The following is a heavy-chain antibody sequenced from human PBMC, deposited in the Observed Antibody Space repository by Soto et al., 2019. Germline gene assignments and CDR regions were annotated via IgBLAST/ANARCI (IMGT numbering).Heavy chain of an antibody. D-gene: IGHD6-19*01. J-gene: IGHJ5*02. CDR3: ARQPGIAVAANYGNWFDP. V-gene: IGHV4-39*01. CDR1: GGSISSSSYY. Sequence: QLQLQESGPGLVKPSETLSLTCTVSGGSISSSSYYWGWIRQPPGKGLEWIGSIYYSGSAYYNTSPESRDTISVDTSKNQFSLTLSSVTAADTAVYYCARQPGIAVAANYGNWFDPWGQGTLVTVSS. CDR2: IYYSGSA.